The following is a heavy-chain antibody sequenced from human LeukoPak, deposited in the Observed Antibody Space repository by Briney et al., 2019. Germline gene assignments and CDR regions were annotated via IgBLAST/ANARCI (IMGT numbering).Heavy chain of an antibody. CDR3: ARVSGYDYVWGSYRRPFDY. V-gene: IGHV4-30-2*01. Sequence: SETLSLTCTVSGGSISSGGYYWSWIRQPPGKGLEWIGYIYHSGSTYYNPSLKSRVTISVDTSKNQFSLKLSSVTAADTAVYYCARVSGYDYVWGSYRRPFDYWGQGTLVTVSS. CDR1: GGSISSGGYY. D-gene: IGHD3-16*02. J-gene: IGHJ4*02. CDR2: IYHSGST.